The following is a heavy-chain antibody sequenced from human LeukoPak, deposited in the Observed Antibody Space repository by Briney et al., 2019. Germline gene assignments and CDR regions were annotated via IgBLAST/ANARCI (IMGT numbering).Heavy chain of an antibody. J-gene: IGHJ4*02. CDR2: IYYSGST. CDR1: GGSISSSSYY. D-gene: IGHD2-21*02. Sequence: PSETLSLTCTVSGGSISSSSYYWGWIRQPPGKGLEWIGSIYYSGSTYYNPSLKSRVTISVDTSKNQFSLKLSSVTAADTAVYYCATREILAYCGGDCYRFDYWGQGTLVTVSS. V-gene: IGHV4-39*07. CDR3: ATREILAYCGGDCYRFDY.